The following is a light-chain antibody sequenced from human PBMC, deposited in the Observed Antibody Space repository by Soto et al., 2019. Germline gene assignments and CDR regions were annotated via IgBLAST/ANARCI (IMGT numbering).Light chain of an antibody. V-gene: IGKV3-20*01. CDR3: QQYGSSPT. J-gene: IGKJ4*01. Sequence: EIVLTQSPGTLSLSPGERATLSCRASQSVSSSYLAWYQQKPGQAPRLLIYGASSRATGIPDRFSGSGSGTDFTLTISRLEPEDVAVYYCQQYGSSPTFCGGTKVESK. CDR1: QSVSSSY. CDR2: GAS.